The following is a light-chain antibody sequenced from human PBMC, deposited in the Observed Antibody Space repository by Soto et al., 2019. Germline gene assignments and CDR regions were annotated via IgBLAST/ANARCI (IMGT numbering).Light chain of an antibody. J-gene: IGKJ4*01. CDR3: QQFSSYPLT. Sequence: EIVLTQSPGTLSLSPGERATLSCRASQSLSSSQLAWYQQKPGQAPRLLIHDASSRATGISDRFSGGGSGTDFTLTISRLEPEDFAVYYCQQFSSYPLTFGGGTKVDIK. CDR2: DAS. CDR1: QSLSSSQ. V-gene: IGKV3-20*01.